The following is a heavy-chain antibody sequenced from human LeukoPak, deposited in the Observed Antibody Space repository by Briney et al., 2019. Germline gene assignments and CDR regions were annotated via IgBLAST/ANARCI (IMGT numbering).Heavy chain of an antibody. CDR3: AREETYYYGSGNNFDY. CDR2: ISSSGSTI. CDR1: GFTLSSYE. V-gene: IGHV3-48*03. D-gene: IGHD3-10*01. J-gene: IGHJ4*02. Sequence: QAGGSLRLSCAASGFTLSSYEMNWVRQAPGKGLEWVSYISSSGSTIYYADSVKGRFTISRDNAKNSLYLQMNSLRAEDTAVYYCAREETYYYGSGNNFDYWGQGTLVTVSS.